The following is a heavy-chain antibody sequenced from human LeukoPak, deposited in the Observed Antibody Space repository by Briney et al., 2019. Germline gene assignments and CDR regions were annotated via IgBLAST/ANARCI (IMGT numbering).Heavy chain of an antibody. Sequence: PGGPVTLSCAPSGFTFYIYSMKWLPPAPGKGREWLAFISESGINIYYAHPVKGLFTISRDHSKSTLYLQMNSLRAEETALYYCAARWGLLYRWGQGTLVTVSS. CDR3: AARWGLLYR. J-gene: IGHJ5*02. V-gene: IGHV3-48*01. CDR2: ISESGINI. CDR1: GFTFYIYS. D-gene: IGHD1-26*01.